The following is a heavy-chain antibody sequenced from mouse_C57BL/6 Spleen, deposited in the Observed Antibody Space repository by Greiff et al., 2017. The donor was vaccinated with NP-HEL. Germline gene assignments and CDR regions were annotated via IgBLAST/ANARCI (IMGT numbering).Heavy chain of an antibody. Sequence: QVQLQQPGAELVMPGASVKLSCKASGYTFTSYWMHWVKQRPGQGLEWIGEIDPSDSYTNYNQKFKGKSTLTVDKSSSTAYMQLSSLTSEEAAVYYGRRWGITSGVPDYWGQGTTLTVAS. CDR3: RRWGITSGVPDY. CDR1: GYTFTSYW. J-gene: IGHJ2*01. CDR2: IDPSDSYT. D-gene: IGHD1-1*01. V-gene: IGHV1-69*01.